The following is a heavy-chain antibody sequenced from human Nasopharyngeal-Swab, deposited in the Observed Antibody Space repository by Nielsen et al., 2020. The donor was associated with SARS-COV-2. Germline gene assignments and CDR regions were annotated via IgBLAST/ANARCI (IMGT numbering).Heavy chain of an antibody. CDR1: GGSISSRNHY. Sequence: SETLSLTCTVSGGSISSRNHYWGWIRHPPGKGLEWVASTSYFGATYYNSSLKSRVTIAVDTSKNQFTLKVKSMAAADTAIYYCARQVWVVSGWFDYWGRGTLVTVSS. J-gene: IGHJ4*02. D-gene: IGHD6-19*01. V-gene: IGHV4-39*01. CDR2: TSYFGAT. CDR3: ARQVWVVSGWFDY.